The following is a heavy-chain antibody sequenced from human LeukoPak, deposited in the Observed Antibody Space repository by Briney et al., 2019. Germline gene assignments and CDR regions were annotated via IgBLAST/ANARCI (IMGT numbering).Heavy chain of an antibody. CDR3: AKRAGQEWHLYY. J-gene: IGHJ4*02. V-gene: IGHV3-30*18. Sequence: GGSLRLSCAASGFTLSSYDIHCVRQAPGKGLEWVAIISHDGSINYYIDSVRGRFTLSRDNSKNTVYLQMNSLRAEDTAVYYCAKRAGQEWHLYYWGQGTLVTVSS. CDR2: ISHDGSIN. CDR1: GFTLSSYD. D-gene: IGHD3-3*01.